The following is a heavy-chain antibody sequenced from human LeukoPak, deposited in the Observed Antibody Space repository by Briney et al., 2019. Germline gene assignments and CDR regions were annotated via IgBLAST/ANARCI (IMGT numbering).Heavy chain of an antibody. CDR3: ARLEWLLSRYYYYYGMDV. J-gene: IGHJ6*02. V-gene: IGHV1-69*04. Sequence: SVKVSCKASGGTFSSYAISWVRQAPGQGLEWMGRIIPILGIANYAQKFQGRVTITADKSTSTAYMELSSLRSEGTAVYYCARLEWLLSRYYYYYGMDVWGQGTTVTVSS. CDR2: IIPILGIA. CDR1: GGTFSSYA. D-gene: IGHD3-3*01.